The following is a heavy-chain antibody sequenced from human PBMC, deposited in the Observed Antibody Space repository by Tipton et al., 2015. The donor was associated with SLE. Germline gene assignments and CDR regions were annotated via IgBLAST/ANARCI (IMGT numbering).Heavy chain of an antibody. V-gene: IGHV4-61*01. D-gene: IGHD6-13*01. J-gene: IGHJ4*02. CDR1: GYSISSGSYY. CDR3: ARGLAAAGIPFDY. CDR2: IYYSGST. Sequence: TLSLTCAVSGYSISSGSYYWSWIRQPPGKGLEWIGYIYYSGSTNYNPSLKSRVTISVDTSKNQFSLKLSSVTAADTAVYYCARGLAAAGIPFDYWGQGTLVTVSS.